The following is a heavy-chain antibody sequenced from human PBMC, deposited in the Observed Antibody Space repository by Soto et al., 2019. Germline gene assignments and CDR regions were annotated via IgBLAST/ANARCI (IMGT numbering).Heavy chain of an antibody. CDR2: INHSGST. D-gene: IGHD3-16*02. CDR1: GGSFSGYY. Sequence: SETLSLTCAVYGGSFSGYYWSWIRQPPGKGLEWIGEINHSGSTNYNPSLKSRVTISVDTSKNQFSLKLSSVTAADTAVYYCARGPSINDYVWGSYRYSRPEYFQHWGQGTLVTVSS. J-gene: IGHJ1*01. CDR3: ARGPSINDYVWGSYRYSRPEYFQH. V-gene: IGHV4-34*01.